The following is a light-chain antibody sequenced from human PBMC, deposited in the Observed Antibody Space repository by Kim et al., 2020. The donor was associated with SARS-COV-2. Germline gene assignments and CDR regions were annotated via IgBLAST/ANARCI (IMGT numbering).Light chain of an antibody. CDR2: RDS. CDR3: QAWDSGTV. V-gene: IGLV3-9*01. J-gene: IGLJ7*01. CDR1: RIGSKN. Sequence: SYELTQPLSVSVALGQTARIPCGGNRIGSKNVHWYQQKPGQAPVLVIYRDSNRPSGIPERFSGSNSGNTATLTISGAQAEDEGDYYCQAWDSGTVFGGGTQLTVL.